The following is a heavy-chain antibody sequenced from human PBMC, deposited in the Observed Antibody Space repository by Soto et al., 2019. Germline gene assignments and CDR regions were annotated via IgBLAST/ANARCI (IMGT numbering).Heavy chain of an antibody. J-gene: IGHJ5*02. D-gene: IGHD4-17*01. CDR1: GGSISSYY. Sequence: SETLSLTCTVSGGSISSYYWSWIRQPPGKGLEWIGYIYYSGSTNYNPSLKSRVTISVDTSKNHFSLRLSSVTAADTAVYYCARETYGDYVGYFDPWGQGIQVTVSS. CDR3: ARETYGDYVGYFDP. V-gene: IGHV4-59*12. CDR2: IYYSGST.